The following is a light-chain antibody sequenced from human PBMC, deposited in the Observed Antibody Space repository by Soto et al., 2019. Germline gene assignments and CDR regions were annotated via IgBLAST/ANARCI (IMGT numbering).Light chain of an antibody. CDR3: QTLATGVVV. CDR2: VNAGDSD. J-gene: IGLJ2*01. Sequence: QLVLSQSPSVSASLGASVKITCTLSGGHSSYAIAWHQQHPDKGPRFLMKVNAGDSDKKGDGIPDRFSGSTSGPERFLSISNLQAEDEADYYCQTLATGVVVFGGGTKVTVL. V-gene: IGLV4-69*01. CDR1: GGHSSYA.